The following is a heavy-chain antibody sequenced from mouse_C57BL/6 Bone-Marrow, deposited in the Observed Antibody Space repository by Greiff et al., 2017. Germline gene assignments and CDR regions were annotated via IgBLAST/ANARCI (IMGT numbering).Heavy chain of an antibody. CDR3: ARSIYDGYWAY. V-gene: IGHV1-69*01. D-gene: IGHD2-3*01. J-gene: IGHJ3*01. Sequence: QVQLQQPGAELVMPGASVKLSCKASGYTFTSYWMHWVKQRPGQGLEWIGEIDTSDSYTNYNQKFKGKSTLTVDKSSSTAYMQLSSLTSEDSAVYYCARSIYDGYWAYWGQGTLVTVSA. CDR2: IDTSDSYT. CDR1: GYTFTSYW.